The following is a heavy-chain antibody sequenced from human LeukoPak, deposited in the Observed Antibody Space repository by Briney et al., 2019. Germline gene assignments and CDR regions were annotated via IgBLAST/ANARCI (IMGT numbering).Heavy chain of an antibody. V-gene: IGHV4-4*02. D-gene: IGHD6-13*01. J-gene: IGHJ6*03. CDR3: ARVAAAGPYYYYYYMDV. CDR2: IYHTGST. CDR1: GGSMSSTNW. Sequence: PSETLSLTCVVSGGSMSSTNWWSWVRQPPGKGLEWIGEIYHTGSTNYNPSLKSRVTISIDKSKNQFSLKLTSVTAADTAVYYCARVAAAGPYYYYYYMDVWGKGTTVTVSS.